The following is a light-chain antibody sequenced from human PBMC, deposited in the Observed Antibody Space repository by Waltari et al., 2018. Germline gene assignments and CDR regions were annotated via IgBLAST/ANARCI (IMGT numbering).Light chain of an antibody. Sequence: MQVTQSPSSLSASVGDRVTITCQANQDIHNFLNWYQQKPGKAPKVVIFDAFNLATGVPSRFSGGGSGTDFTFTISSLQPEDIATYYCQQYNTLPVTFGGGTKVEIK. V-gene: IGKV1-33*01. CDR3: QQYNTLPVT. CDR2: DAF. J-gene: IGKJ4*01. CDR1: QDIHNF.